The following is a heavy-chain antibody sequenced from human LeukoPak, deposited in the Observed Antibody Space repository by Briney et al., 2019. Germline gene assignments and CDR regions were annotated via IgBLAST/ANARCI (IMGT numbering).Heavy chain of an antibody. CDR2: MNPNSGNT. Sequence: ASVKVPCKASGYTFTSYDINWVRQATGQGLEWMGWMNPNSGNTGYAQKFQGRVTMTRNTSISTAYMELSSLRSEDTAVYYCARVDSSSWYGFGIYYYYMDVWGKGTTVTVSS. CDR1: GYTFTSYD. J-gene: IGHJ6*03. CDR3: ARVDSSSWYGFGIYYYYMDV. V-gene: IGHV1-8*01. D-gene: IGHD6-13*01.